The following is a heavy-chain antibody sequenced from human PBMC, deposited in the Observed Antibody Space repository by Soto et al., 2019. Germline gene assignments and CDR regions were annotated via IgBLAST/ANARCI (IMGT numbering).Heavy chain of an antibody. V-gene: IGHV1-8*01. CDR3: AREKTSYGMDV. CDR2: MNPSSGNT. J-gene: IGHJ6*02. CDR1: GYTVTSYD. Sequence: QVQLVQSGAEVKKPGASVKVSCKASGYTVTSYDIKWVREATGQGLEWMGWMNPSSGNTGYAQKFQGRVTMTRNTSISTAYMELSSLRSEDTAVYYCAREKTSYGMDVWGQGTTVTVSS.